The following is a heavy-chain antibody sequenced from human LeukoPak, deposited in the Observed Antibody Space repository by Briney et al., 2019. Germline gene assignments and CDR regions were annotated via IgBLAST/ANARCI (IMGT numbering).Heavy chain of an antibody. CDR2: IYYRGST. CDR1: GLSISSSRYY. V-gene: IGHV4-39*07. D-gene: IGHD3-16*01. CDR3: ATNLQGVDY. J-gene: IGHJ4*02. Sequence: SETLSLTCTLSGLSISSSRYYWGGIRHPPGKGREGRGNIYYRGSTYSTQSHRSRVTISLDTYTNQFSLKLSSVTAADTAVYFCATNLQGVDYWGQGPLVPVSS.